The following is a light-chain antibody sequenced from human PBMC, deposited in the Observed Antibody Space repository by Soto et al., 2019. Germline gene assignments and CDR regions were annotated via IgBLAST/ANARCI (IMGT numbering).Light chain of an antibody. CDR3: QQYNNWPRT. J-gene: IGKJ1*01. Sequence: EIVMTQSPATLSVSPGERVTLSCRASQSVTNNLAWYQQKPGQAPRLHIYGASTRAAGIPARFSGGESGTEFTLTISSLQSEDSAVYYCQQYNNWPRTFGQGTKLEIK. V-gene: IGKV3-15*01. CDR2: GAS. CDR1: QSVTNN.